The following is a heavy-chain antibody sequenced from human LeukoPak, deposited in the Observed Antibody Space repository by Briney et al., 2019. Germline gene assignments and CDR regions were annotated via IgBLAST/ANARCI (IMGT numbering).Heavy chain of an antibody. Sequence: GGSLRLSCAASGFTFSSYAMSWVRQAPGKGLEWVSAISGSGGRTYYADSVKGRFTISRDNSKNTLYLQMNSLRAEDTAVYYCAKAAYYDILTGYNDYWGQGTLVTVSS. CDR3: AKAAYYDILTGYNDY. CDR2: ISGSGGRT. J-gene: IGHJ4*02. CDR1: GFTFSSYA. V-gene: IGHV3-23*01. D-gene: IGHD3-9*01.